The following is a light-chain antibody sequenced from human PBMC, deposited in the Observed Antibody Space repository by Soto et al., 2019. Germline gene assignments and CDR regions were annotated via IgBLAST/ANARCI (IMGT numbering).Light chain of an antibody. CDR1: QGVSSY. CDR3: QQRSNWPYT. J-gene: IGKJ2*01. Sequence: EIVLTQSPATLSLSPGERATLSCRASQGVSSYLAWYQQKPGQAPRLLIYDASNRATGIPARFSGSGPGTDFTLTISSLEPEDFAVYYCQQRSNWPYTFGQGTKLEIE. CDR2: DAS. V-gene: IGKV3D-11*01.